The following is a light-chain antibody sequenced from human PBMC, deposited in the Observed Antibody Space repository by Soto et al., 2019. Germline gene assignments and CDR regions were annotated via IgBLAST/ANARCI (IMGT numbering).Light chain of an antibody. CDR3: QQYRSS. Sequence: VLTQSPGTLSLSQGESATLLCRASQFVSTRSLAWYQQKPGQAPRLLIYGASSRATGIPDRFIGSGSGKDFTLTISRLEPEDFSVYYCQQYRSSFCQVTKVDIK. V-gene: IGKV3-20*01. J-gene: IGKJ1*01. CDR2: GAS. CDR1: QFVSTRS.